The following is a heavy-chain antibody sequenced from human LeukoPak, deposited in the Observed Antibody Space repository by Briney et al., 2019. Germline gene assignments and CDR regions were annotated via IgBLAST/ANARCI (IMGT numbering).Heavy chain of an antibody. Sequence: PGESLKISCQGSGYRFSSYWIGWVRQMPGKGLEWMGIIYPGDSDTRYSPSFQGQVTISADRSISTAYLQWTSLKASDTAIYYCARTAMIRNNYFDYWGQGSLVTVSS. D-gene: IGHD2-2*01. CDR2: IYPGDSDT. V-gene: IGHV5-51*01. CDR3: ARTAMIRNNYFDY. J-gene: IGHJ4*02. CDR1: GYRFSSYW.